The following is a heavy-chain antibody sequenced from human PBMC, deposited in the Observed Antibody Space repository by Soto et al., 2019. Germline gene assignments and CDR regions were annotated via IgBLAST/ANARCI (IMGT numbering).Heavy chain of an antibody. Sequence: ASVKVSCKASGYTFTNYAMQWVRQAPGQSLEWIGWIHAGNGVTKYSQKFQGRVTITRDTSASTAYMELSSLRSEDMAVYYCTRQGSTATTVTTLGFWGQGTLVTVSS. CDR2: IHAGNGVT. CDR1: GYTFTNYA. J-gene: IGHJ4*02. D-gene: IGHD4-17*01. CDR3: TRQGSTATTVTTLGF. V-gene: IGHV1-3*03.